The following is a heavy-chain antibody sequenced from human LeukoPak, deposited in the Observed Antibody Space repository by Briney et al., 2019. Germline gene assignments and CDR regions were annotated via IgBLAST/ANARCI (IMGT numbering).Heavy chain of an antibody. D-gene: IGHD2-2*01. Sequence: GGSLRLSCAASGFTFSSYAMHWVRQAPGKGLEYVSSISSNGGSTYYANSVKGRFTISRDNSKNTLYLQMGSLRAEDMAVYYCARDGVPAAPDYSSSYMDVWGKGTTVTVSS. J-gene: IGHJ6*03. CDR2: ISSNGGST. CDR1: GFTFSSYA. V-gene: IGHV3-64*01. CDR3: ARDGVPAAPDYSSSYMDV.